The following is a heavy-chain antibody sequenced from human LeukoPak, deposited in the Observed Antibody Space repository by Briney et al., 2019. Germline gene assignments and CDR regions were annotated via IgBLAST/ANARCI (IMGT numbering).Heavy chain of an antibody. CDR3: ARHLLVPAAIKGWFDP. CDR2: INHSGST. V-gene: IGHV4-34*01. D-gene: IGHD2-2*02. CDR1: GFTFSSYS. J-gene: IGHJ5*02. Sequence: GSLRLSCAASGFTFSSYSMNWIRQPPGKGLEWIGEINHSGSTNYNPSLKSRVTISVDTSKNQFSLKLSSVTAADTAVYYCARHLLVPAAIKGWFDPWGQGTLVTVSS.